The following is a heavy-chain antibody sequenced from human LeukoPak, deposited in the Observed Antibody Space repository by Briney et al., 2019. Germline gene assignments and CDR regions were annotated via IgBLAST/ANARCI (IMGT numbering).Heavy chain of an antibody. CDR1: GGTFSSYA. D-gene: IGHD3-10*01. Sequence: GASVKVSCKASGGTFSSYAISWVRQAPGQGLEWMGGIIPIFGTANYAQKFQGRVTITADESTSTAYMELSSLRSEDTAVYYCARGVVVRGVSGYYYYYMDVWGKGTTVTVSS. J-gene: IGHJ6*03. CDR2: IIPIFGTA. CDR3: ARGVVVRGVSGYYYYYMDV. V-gene: IGHV1-69*13.